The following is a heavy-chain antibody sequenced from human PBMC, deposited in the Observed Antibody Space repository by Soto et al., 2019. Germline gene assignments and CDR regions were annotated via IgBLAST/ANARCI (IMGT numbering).Heavy chain of an antibody. CDR1: GYSFASHW. D-gene: IGHD3-3*01. Sequence: GESLKISCKGSGYSFASHWVAWVRQMPEKGLEWIGTIYPGDSDTKYSSAFRGHVTISADTSVSTAYLQWRSLEATDSAIYYCARGGVSTRTFDYWGQGTPVTVSS. CDR3: ARGGVSTRTFDY. J-gene: IGHJ4*02. CDR2: IYPGDSDT. V-gene: IGHV5-51*01.